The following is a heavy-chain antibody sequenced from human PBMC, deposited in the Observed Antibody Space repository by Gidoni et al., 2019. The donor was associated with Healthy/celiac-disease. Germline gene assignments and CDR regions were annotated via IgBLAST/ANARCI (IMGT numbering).Heavy chain of an antibody. Sequence: EVQLLESGGGLVQPGGSLRLSCAASGFTFSSYAMSWVLQAPGKGLEWVSAISDSGCGTYSADAVKGRFTISRDKSKNTLYLQMNSLRAEDTAVYYCAKGTIVVVRGHYYMDVWGKGTTVTVSS. CDR2: ISDSGCGT. CDR3: AKGTIVVVRGHYYMDV. D-gene: IGHD2-15*01. CDR1: GFTFSSYA. J-gene: IGHJ6*03. V-gene: IGHV3-23*01.